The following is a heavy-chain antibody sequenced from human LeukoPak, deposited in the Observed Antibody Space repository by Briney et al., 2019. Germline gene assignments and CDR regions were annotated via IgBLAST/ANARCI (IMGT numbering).Heavy chain of an antibody. V-gene: IGHV3-21*01. Sequence: GGSLRLSCAASGFTFSSYSMNWIRQAPGKGLEWVSSIGSSSSYIYYADSVKGRFTISRDNAKNSLYLQMNSLRAEDTAVYYCARVGRRIFDYWGQGTLVTVSS. CDR2: IGSSSSYI. CDR3: ARVGRRIFDY. J-gene: IGHJ4*02. CDR1: GFTFSSYS.